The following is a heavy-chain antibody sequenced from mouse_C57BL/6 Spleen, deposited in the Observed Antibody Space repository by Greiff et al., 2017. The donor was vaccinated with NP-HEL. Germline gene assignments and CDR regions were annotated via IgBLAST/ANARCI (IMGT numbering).Heavy chain of an antibody. CDR3: ARWGSRNYFDY. CDR2: IDPSDSYT. CDR1: GYTFTSYW. D-gene: IGHD1-1*01. Sequence: QVQLQQPGAELVMPGASVKLSCKASGYTFTSYWMHWVKQRPGQGLEWIGEIDPSDSYTNYNQKFKGKSTLTVDKSSSTAYMQLSSLTSEDSAVYYCARWGSRNYFDYWGQGTTLTVSS. V-gene: IGHV1-69*01. J-gene: IGHJ2*01.